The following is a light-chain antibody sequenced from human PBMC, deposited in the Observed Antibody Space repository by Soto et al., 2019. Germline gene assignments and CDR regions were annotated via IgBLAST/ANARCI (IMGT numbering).Light chain of an antibody. Sequence: QSALTQPASVSGAPGQSITISCTGTSSDVGGYNYVSWYQQHPGKAPKLMIYDVSNRPSGVSNRFSGSKSGNTASLTISGLQAEDDADYYCSSYTSSSTPLVVFGGGTKLTVL. CDR3: SSYTSSSTPLVV. CDR2: DVS. J-gene: IGLJ2*01. CDR1: SSDVGGYNY. V-gene: IGLV2-14*01.